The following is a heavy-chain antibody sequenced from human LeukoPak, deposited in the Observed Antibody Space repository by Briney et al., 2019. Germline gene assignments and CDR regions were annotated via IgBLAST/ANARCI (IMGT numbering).Heavy chain of an antibody. CDR1: GFTFSSYD. V-gene: IGHV3-13*01. CDR3: ARARSGQFFDY. J-gene: IGHJ4*02. Sequence: PGGSLRLSCAASGFTFSSYDMHWVRQATGKGLEWVSAIGTAGDTCYPGSVKGRFTISRENAKNSLYLQMNSLRAGDTAVYYCARARSGQFFDYWGQGTLVTVSS. CDR2: IGTAGDT. D-gene: IGHD5-24*01.